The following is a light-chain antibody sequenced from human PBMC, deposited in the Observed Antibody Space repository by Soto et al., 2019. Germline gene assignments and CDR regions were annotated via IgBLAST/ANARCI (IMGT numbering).Light chain of an antibody. CDR2: GAS. CDR1: QSISSN. V-gene: IGKV3-15*01. CDR3: QQYNNWPFT. J-gene: IGKJ3*01. Sequence: EIVMTQSPAPLSVSPGERATLSCRASQSISSNLAWYQQKPGQAPRLLIYGASTRATGIPATFSGSGSGTEFTLTISRLQAEDFAVYYCQQYNNWPFTFGPGTKVDIK.